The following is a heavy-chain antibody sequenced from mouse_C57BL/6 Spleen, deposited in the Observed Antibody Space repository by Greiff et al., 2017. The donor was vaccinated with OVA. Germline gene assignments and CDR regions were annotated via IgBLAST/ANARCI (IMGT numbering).Heavy chain of an antibody. Sequence: EVQLQESGPGLVKPSQSLSLTCSVTGYSITSGYYWNWIRQFPGNKLEWMGYISYDGSNNYNPSLKNRISITRDTSKTQFVLKLNSVTTEDTATYYCAREGTSGFAYWGQGTLVTVSA. V-gene: IGHV3-6*01. J-gene: IGHJ3*01. CDR2: ISYDGSN. CDR1: GYSITSGYY. CDR3: AREGTSGFAY. D-gene: IGHD3-3*01.